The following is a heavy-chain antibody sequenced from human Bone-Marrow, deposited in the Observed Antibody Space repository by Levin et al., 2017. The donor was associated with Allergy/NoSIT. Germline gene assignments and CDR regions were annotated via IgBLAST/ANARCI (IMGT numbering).Heavy chain of an antibody. CDR1: GYTFTGYY. CDR2: INPNSGGT. J-gene: IGHJ6*02. CDR3: ARAIVVVPAAIYV. D-gene: IGHD2-2*01. V-gene: IGHV1-2*02. Sequence: GASVKVSGKASGYTFTGYYMHWVRQAPGQGLEWMGWINPNSGGTNYAQKFQGRVTMTRDTSISTAYMELSRLRSDDTAVYYCARAIVVVPAAIYVWGQGTTVTVSS.